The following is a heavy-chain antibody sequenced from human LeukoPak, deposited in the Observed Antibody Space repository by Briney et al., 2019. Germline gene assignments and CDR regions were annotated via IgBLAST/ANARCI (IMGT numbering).Heavy chain of an antibody. CDR3: ARGTSAAGSDY. CDR2: INHSGST. CDR1: GGSFSGYY. D-gene: IGHD6-13*01. Sequence: PSETLSLTCAVYGGSFSGYYWSWIRQPPGKGLEWIGEINHSGSTNYNPSLKSRVTISVDTSKNQFSLKLSSVTAADTAVYYCARGTSAAGSDYWGRGTLVTVSS. V-gene: IGHV4-34*01. J-gene: IGHJ4*02.